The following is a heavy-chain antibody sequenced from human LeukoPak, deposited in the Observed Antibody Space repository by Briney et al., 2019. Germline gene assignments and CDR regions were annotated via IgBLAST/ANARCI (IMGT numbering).Heavy chain of an antibody. CDR2: ISSSGSTI. D-gene: IGHD3-22*01. Sequence: GGSLRLSCAASGFTLSDYYMSWIRQAPGKGLEWVSYISSSGSTIYYADSVKGRFTISRDNAKNSLYLQMNSLRAEDTAVYYCARDCISVRLFKGANWFDPWGQGTLVTVSS. V-gene: IGHV3-11*01. CDR1: GFTLSDYY. J-gene: IGHJ5*02. CDR3: ARDCISVRLFKGANWFDP.